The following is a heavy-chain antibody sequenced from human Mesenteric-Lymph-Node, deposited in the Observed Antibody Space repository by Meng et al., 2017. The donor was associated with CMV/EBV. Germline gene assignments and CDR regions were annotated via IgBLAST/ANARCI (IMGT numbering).Heavy chain of an antibody. CDR3: ARGQVGGTTPFHY. CDR1: GFTFDDYG. CDR2: INWNGFST. J-gene: IGHJ4*02. V-gene: IGHV3-20*04. D-gene: IGHD1-26*01. Sequence: GGSLRLSCAASGFTFDDYGMSWVRQAPGKGLEWVSGINWNGFSTTYADSVKGRFTISRDNAKNSLYLQMNSLRAEDTALYYCARGQVGGTTPFHYWGQGTRVTVSS.